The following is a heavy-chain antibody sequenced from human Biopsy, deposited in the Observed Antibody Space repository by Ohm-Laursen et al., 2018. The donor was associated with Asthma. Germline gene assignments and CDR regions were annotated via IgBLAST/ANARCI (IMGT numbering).Heavy chain of an antibody. CDR3: ARCQVGYSSGWSLLLKKIYYSGMDV. Sequence: GASVKVSCKAPGGTFSNFAISCVRQAPGHGLEWLGGIMTVFGKTNYAQKFQGRVTITADESTSTAYMEVTSLRSEDTAIYYCARCQVGYSSGWSLLLKKIYYSGMDVWGQGTAVTVSS. V-gene: IGHV1-69*13. CDR2: IMTVFGKT. J-gene: IGHJ6*02. D-gene: IGHD6-19*01. CDR1: GGTFSNFA.